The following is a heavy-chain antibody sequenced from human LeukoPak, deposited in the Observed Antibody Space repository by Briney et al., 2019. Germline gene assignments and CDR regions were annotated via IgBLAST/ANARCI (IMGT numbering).Heavy chain of an antibody. D-gene: IGHD1-26*01. CDR2: IIPIFGTA. Sequence: SVKVSCKASGGTFGIYAISWVRQAPGQGLEWMGGIIPIFGTANYAQKFQGRVTITADESTSTAYMELSSLRSEDTAVYYCATSIVGATPYYFDYWGQGTLVTVSS. J-gene: IGHJ4*02. V-gene: IGHV1-69*13. CDR1: GGTFGIYA. CDR3: ATSIVGATPYYFDY.